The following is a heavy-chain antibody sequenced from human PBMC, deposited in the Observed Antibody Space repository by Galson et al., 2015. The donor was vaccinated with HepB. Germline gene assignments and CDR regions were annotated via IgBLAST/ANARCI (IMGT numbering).Heavy chain of an antibody. CDR2: ISGSGGST. D-gene: IGHD3-22*01. CDR3: AKAHSSGYYWFHY. J-gene: IGHJ4*02. CDR1: GFTFSSYA. Sequence: SLRLSRAASGFTFSSYAMSWVRQAPGKGLEWVSAISGSGGSTYYADSVKGRFTISRDNSKNTLYLQMNSLRAEDTAVYYCAKAHSSGYYWFHYWGQGTLVTVSS. V-gene: IGHV3-23*01.